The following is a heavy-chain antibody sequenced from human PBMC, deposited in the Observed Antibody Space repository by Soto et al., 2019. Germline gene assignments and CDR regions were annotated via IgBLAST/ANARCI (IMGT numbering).Heavy chain of an antibody. Sequence: QVQLVQSGAEVKKPGSSVKVSCKASGGTFSSYAISWVRQAPGQGLEWMGGIIPIFGTANYAQKFQGRVTITAAESTSTAYMELRSLRSEDTAVYYCARTYYYGSGSYYNVFAYYYYGMDVWGQGTTVTVSS. CDR1: GGTFSSYA. CDR3: ARTYYYGSGSYYNVFAYYYYGMDV. V-gene: IGHV1-69*12. D-gene: IGHD3-10*01. CDR2: IIPIFGTA. J-gene: IGHJ6*02.